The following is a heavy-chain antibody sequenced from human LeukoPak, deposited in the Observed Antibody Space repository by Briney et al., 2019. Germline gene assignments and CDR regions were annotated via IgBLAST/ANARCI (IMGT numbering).Heavy chain of an antibody. Sequence: SETLSLTCTVSGGSVSSGSYYWTWIRQPPGKGLEWIGYIYYSGSTNYNPSLKSRVTISVDTSKNQFSLKLSSVAAADTAVYYCARGEMTTDYYYDSSGDFDYWGQGTLVTVSS. CDR3: ARGEMTTDYYYDSSGDFDY. CDR1: GGSVSSGSYY. J-gene: IGHJ4*02. D-gene: IGHD3-22*01. V-gene: IGHV4-61*01. CDR2: IYYSGST.